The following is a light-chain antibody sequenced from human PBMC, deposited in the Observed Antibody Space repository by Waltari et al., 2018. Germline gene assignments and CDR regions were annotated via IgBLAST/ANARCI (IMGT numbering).Light chain of an antibody. V-gene: IGKV1-39*01. CDR2: AAS. CDR3: QQSYSTPS. J-gene: IGKJ3*01. CDR1: QSITNY. Sequence: DIQMTQSPSSLSASVGDRVTITCRASQSITNYLNWYQQKVGKPPSLLIYAASSLQSGVPSRLSGSGAGTDFTLTINSLQPEDFATYYCQQSYSTPSFGPGTKVDVK.